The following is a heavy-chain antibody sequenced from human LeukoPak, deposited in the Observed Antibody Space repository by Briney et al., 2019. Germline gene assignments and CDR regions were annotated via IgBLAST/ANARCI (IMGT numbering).Heavy chain of an antibody. CDR1: GFTFSRFG. V-gene: IGHV3-48*04. J-gene: IGHJ4*02. CDR2: ISSSRRTI. D-gene: IGHD3-22*01. Sequence: PGGSLRLSCAASGFTFSRFGMTWVRQAPGKGLEWISYISSSRRTINYADSVKGRFTISRDNAKNSLYLQMNNLGAEDTAVYYCARDGDSGGYYYGPFDNWGQGTLVTVSS. CDR3: ARDGDSGGYYYGPFDN.